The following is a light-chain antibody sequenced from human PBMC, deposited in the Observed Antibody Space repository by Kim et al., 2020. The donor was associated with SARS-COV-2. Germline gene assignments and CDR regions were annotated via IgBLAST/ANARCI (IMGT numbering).Light chain of an antibody. CDR2: SNN. CDR1: SSNIGSNT. J-gene: IGLJ3*02. V-gene: IGLV1-44*01. Sequence: SELTQPPSASGTPGPRVTISCSGSSSNIGSNTVNWYQQLPGTAPKLLIYSNNQRPSGVPDRFSGSKSGTSASLAISGLQSEDEADYYCAAWDDSLNGPWVFGGGTQLTVL. CDR3: AAWDDSLNGPWV.